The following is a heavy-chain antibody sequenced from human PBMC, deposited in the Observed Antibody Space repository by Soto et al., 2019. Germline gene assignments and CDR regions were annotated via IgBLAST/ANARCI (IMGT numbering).Heavy chain of an antibody. D-gene: IGHD2-2*01. Sequence: PGESLKISCNGSGYSFTIDCIGLVRQMPGKGLEWMGIIYPGDSDTRYSPSFQGQVTISADKSISTAYLQWSSLKASDTAMYYCARHSSTVSVWGQGTLVTVSS. CDR2: IYPGDSDT. CDR1: GYSFTIDC. CDR3: ARHSSTVSV. V-gene: IGHV5-51*01. J-gene: IGHJ4*02.